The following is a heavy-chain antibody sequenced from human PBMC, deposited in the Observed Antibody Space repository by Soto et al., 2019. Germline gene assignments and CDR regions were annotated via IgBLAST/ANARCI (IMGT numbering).Heavy chain of an antibody. J-gene: IGHJ4*02. CDR1: GGSISSYY. Sequence: QVQLQESGPGLVKPSETLSLTCTVPGGSISSYYWSWIRQPPGKGLEWIGYIYYSGSTTYNPSLKSRVTISVDTSKNQFSLKPSSVTAADTAVYYCARHHDSWGQGTLVTVSS. V-gene: IGHV4-59*08. CDR3: ARHHDS. CDR2: IYYSGST.